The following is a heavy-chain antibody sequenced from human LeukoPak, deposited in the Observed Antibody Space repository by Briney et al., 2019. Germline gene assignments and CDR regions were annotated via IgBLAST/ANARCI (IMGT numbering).Heavy chain of an antibody. V-gene: IGHV3-69-1*01. J-gene: IGHJ4*02. CDR2: IGSDNKP. Sequence: PGGSLRLPCEASVFTFSAYAMTWVRQAPGKGLEWVSSIGSDNKPHYSESVKGRFTISRDNAKNTLYLQMNSLRADDTDVYFFASDNFGGNVYDHWGQGTLVTVSS. D-gene: IGHD4-23*01. CDR3: ASDNFGGNVYDH. CDR1: VFTFSAYA.